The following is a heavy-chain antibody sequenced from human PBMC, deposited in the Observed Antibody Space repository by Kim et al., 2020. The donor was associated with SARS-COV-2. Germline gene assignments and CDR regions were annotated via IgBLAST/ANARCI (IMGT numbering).Heavy chain of an antibody. CDR3: ASNLYGSGSYDIYRSRWYYGMDV. D-gene: IGHD3-10*01. CDR2: IYHSGST. CDR1: GGSISSSNW. J-gene: IGHJ6*02. Sequence: SETLSLTCAVSGGSISSSNWWSWVRQPPGKGLEWIGEIYHSGSTNYNPSLKSRVTISVDKSKNQFSLKLSSVTAADTAVYYCASNLYGSGSYDIYRSRWYYGMDVWGQGTTVTVSS. V-gene: IGHV4-4*02.